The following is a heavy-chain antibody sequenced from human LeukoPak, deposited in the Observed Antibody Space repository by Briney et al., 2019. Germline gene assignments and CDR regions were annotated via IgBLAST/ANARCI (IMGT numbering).Heavy chain of an antibody. CDR3: ATGTPHGYYFDY. CDR2: FDPEDGET. J-gene: IGHJ4*02. D-gene: IGHD6-25*01. CDR1: GYTLTELS. Sequence: ASVKVSCKVSGYTLTELSMHWVRQAPGKGLEWMGGFDPEDGETIYAQKFQGRVTMTEDTSTDTAYMELSSLRSGDTAVYYCATGTPHGYYFDYWGQGTLVTVSS. V-gene: IGHV1-24*01.